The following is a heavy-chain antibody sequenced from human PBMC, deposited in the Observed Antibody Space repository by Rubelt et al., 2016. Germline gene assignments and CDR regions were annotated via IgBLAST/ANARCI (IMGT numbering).Heavy chain of an antibody. D-gene: IGHD6-19*01. J-gene: IGHJ4*02. CDR3: AKDGRVESSGYGLPDYFDY. Sequence: NRGEWVSAISSSGDSTYYVDSVKGRFTISRDNSKNTLYLQMNSLRAEDTAVYHCAKDGRVESSGYGLPDYFDYWGQGTLVTVSS. V-gene: IGHV3-23*01. CDR2: ISSSGDST.